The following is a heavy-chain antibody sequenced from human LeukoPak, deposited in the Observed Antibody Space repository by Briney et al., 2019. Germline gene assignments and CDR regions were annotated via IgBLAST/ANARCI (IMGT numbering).Heavy chain of an antibody. CDR3: AKAVIHSSGRFDY. J-gene: IGHJ4*02. Sequence: GGTLRLSCPDSGFTFRSYGMSWVRQAPGKGMEWVSAISGSCGSTYYADSVKGRFAISRDNSKNTLYLQMISLRAEDTAVYYCAKAVIHSSGRFDYGGQGTLVTVSS. V-gene: IGHV3-23*01. D-gene: IGHD3-22*01. CDR1: GFTFRSYG. CDR2: ISGSCGST.